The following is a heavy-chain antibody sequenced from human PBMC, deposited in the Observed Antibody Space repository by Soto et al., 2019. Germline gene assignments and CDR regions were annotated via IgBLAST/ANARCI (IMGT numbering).Heavy chain of an antibody. J-gene: IGHJ4*02. Sequence: EVQLVESGGGLVKPGGSLRLSCAASGFTFSSYSMNWVRQAPGKGLEWVSSISSSSSYIYYADSVKGRFTISRDNAKNSLCLQMNSLRAEDTAVYNCARGLRSSGWYSPHGYGGQGTLVTVSS. CDR2: ISSSSSYI. V-gene: IGHV3-21*01. CDR1: GFTFSSYS. CDR3: ARGLRSSGWYSPHGY. D-gene: IGHD6-19*01.